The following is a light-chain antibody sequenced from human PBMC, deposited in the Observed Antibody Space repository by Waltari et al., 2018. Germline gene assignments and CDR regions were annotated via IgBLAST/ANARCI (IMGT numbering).Light chain of an antibody. Sequence: EIVLTQSPGTLSLSPGERATLSCRACQGVSSSCLAWYQQKPGPAPRLRIYGASSRATGIPDRFSGSGSGTDFTLTISRLEPEDFAVYYCQQYGSSQYTFGQGTKLEIK. CDR3: QQYGSSQYT. CDR1: QGVSSSC. V-gene: IGKV3-20*01. CDR2: GAS. J-gene: IGKJ2*01.